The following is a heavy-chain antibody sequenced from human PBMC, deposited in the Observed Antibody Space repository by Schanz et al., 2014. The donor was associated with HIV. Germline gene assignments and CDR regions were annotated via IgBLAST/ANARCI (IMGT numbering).Heavy chain of an antibody. CDR3: ARDLPNPYFDFSGPAGDY. D-gene: IGHD3-22*01. J-gene: IGHJ4*02. V-gene: IGHV3-48*01. Sequence: VQLVESGGGVVQPGRSLRLSCAASGFTFSSYSMNWVRQAPGKGLEWDSYISSSSTTIYYADSVKGRFTISKDNAKTSLYLQMNSLRVEDTAVYYCARDLPNPYFDFSGPAGDYWGQGALVTVSS. CDR2: ISSSSTTI. CDR1: GFTFSSYS.